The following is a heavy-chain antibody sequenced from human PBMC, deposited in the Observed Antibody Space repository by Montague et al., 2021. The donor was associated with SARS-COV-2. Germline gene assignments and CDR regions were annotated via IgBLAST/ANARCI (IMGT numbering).Heavy chain of an antibody. Sequence: SETLSLTCSVSGASMSSQTYYWAWIRQPPGKELEWIGSISYSGTTFYNPSLKTRATLSVATSKNQFSLKLRSLSASDTAVYYCTRQFYDILTGYFPFFFDNWGQGTLVTVSS. CDR2: ISYSGTT. V-gene: IGHV4-39*01. CDR1: GASMSSQTYY. D-gene: IGHD3-9*01. J-gene: IGHJ4*02. CDR3: TRQFYDILTGYFPFFFDN.